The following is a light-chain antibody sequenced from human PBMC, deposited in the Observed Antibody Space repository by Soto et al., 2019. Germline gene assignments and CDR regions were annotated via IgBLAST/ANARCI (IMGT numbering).Light chain of an antibody. V-gene: IGLV1-44*01. CDR2: SNY. CDR1: SSNIGSET. Sequence: QSVLTQPPSASGTPGQRVTISCSGSSSNIGSETVNWYQQLPGTAPKLLIYSNYQRPSGVPDRFSGSKSGTSASLAISGLQSEDEADYYCSAWDASLNGYVSGTGTKVTVL. J-gene: IGLJ1*01. CDR3: SAWDASLNGYV.